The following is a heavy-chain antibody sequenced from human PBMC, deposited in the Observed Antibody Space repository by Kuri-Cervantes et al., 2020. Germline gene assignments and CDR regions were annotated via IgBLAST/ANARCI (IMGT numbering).Heavy chain of an antibody. CDR3: ARAYGDDTVKYYYYGMDV. J-gene: IGHJ6*02. V-gene: IGHV1-69*02. Sequence: SVKVSCKASGGTFGSYTISWVRQAPGQGLEWMGRIIPILGIANYAQKFQGRVTITADKSTSTAYMELSSLRSEDTAVYYCARAYGDDTVKYYYYGMDVWGQGTTVTVSS. D-gene: IGHD4-17*01. CDR1: GGTFGSYT. CDR2: IIPILGIA.